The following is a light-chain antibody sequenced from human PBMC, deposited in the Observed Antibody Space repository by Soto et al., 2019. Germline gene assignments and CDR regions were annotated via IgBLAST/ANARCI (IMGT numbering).Light chain of an antibody. J-gene: IGLJ1*01. CDR2: EVS. Sequence: QSVLTQPASVSGSPGQPITMSCTGTSSDVGGYNYVSWYQQHPGKAPKLMIYEVSNRPSGVSNRFSGSKSGNTASLTISGLQAEDEADYYCSSYTSSSTPYVFGTGTKVTVL. V-gene: IGLV2-14*01. CDR1: SSDVGGYNY. CDR3: SSYTSSSTPYV.